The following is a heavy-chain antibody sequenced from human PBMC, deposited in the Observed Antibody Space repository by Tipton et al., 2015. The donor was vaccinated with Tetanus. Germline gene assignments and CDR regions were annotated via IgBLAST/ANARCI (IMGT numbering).Heavy chain of an antibody. J-gene: IGHJ4*02. D-gene: IGHD3-22*01. CDR2: IYESGDT. Sequence: TLSLTCTVSGGSIRGGTFYWGWIRQPPGKGLEWIGSIYESGDTYYIPSLKSRVTISGDTSKNQFSLRLSSVTAADTAVYYCARHSSGYFTFFDYWGQGTLVTASS. V-gene: IGHV4-39*01. CDR3: ARHSSGYFTFFDY. CDR1: GGSIRGGTFY.